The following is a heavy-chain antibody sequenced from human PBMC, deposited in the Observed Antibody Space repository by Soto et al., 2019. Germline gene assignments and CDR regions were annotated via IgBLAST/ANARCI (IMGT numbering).Heavy chain of an antibody. V-gene: IGHV3-11*01. Sequence: GGSLRLSCAASGFTFSDFYMNWIRQAPGKGLEWVSYISSSGINIYYADSVKGRFTISRDNAKNSLYLQMNSLRAEDTAVYYCARDDSSGFYPFDYWGQGTPVTVSS. CDR3: ARDDSSGFYPFDY. CDR2: ISSSGINI. CDR1: GFTFSDFY. J-gene: IGHJ4*02. D-gene: IGHD3-22*01.